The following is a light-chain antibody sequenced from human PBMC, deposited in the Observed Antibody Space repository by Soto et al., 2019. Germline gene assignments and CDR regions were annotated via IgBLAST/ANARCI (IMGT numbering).Light chain of an antibody. CDR2: GAS. J-gene: IGKJ1*01. V-gene: IGKV3-15*01. CDR3: QQYNQWPPWT. Sequence: EIVMTQSPATLSVSSGERATLXXRASQSFNNNLAWYHQKPGQATRLXXYGASTRATGIPARFSGGGSGTEFTLTISSLQSEDSAVYYCQQYNQWPPWTFGQGTKVDIK. CDR1: QSFNNN.